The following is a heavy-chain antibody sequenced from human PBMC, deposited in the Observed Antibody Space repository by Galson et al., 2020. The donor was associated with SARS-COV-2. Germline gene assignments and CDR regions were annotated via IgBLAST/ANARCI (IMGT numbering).Heavy chain of an antibody. V-gene: IGHV3-23*01. CDR1: GFTFSSYA. D-gene: IGHD3-3*01. CDR2: ISGSGGST. J-gene: IGHJ5*02. CDR3: AKDLGYDFWSGFDP. Sequence: TGGSLRFSCAASGFTFSSYAMSWVRQAPGKGLEWVSAISGSGGSTYYADSVKGRFTISRDNSKNTLYLQMNSLRAEDTAVYYCAKDLGYDFWSGFDPWGQGTLVTVSS.